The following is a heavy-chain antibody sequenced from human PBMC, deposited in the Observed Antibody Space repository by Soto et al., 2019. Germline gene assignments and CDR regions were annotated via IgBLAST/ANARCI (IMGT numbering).Heavy chain of an antibody. CDR1: GFTFSSYW. Sequence: EVQLVESGGGLVQPGGSLRLSCAASGFTFSSYWMHWVRQAPGKGLVWVSRINNDGSSTSYADSVKGRFTASRDNASNTLQLHMNRMRAENTAVYCCARDVHLQSFDHWGQGAVVTVSS. CDR2: INNDGSST. V-gene: IGHV3-74*01. CDR3: ARDVHLQSFDH. J-gene: IGHJ4*02.